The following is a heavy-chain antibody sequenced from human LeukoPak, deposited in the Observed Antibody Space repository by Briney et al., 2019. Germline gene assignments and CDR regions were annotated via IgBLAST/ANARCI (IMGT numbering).Heavy chain of an antibody. V-gene: IGHV1-2*06. CDR2: FNPNSGGA. J-gene: IGHJ5*02. CDR1: GYTFTGHY. CDR3: ARCPSTTVATSSNWFDP. D-gene: IGHD4-11*01. Sequence: GASVYVSCKASGYTFTGHYMHWVRQDPGQGLGWMGRFNPNSGGANYAQKFQGRVIMTRDTSISTAYMELSSLRSDDTAVYYLARCPSTTVATSSNWFDPWGQGTLVTVSS.